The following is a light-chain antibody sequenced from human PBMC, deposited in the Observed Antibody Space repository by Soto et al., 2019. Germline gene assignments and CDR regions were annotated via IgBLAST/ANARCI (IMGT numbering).Light chain of an antibody. CDR3: TSWTTSTTMI. CDR1: SSDIVAYNF. V-gene: IGLV2-14*03. J-gene: IGLJ2*01. CDR2: DVN. Sequence: QSVLTQPASVSGSPGQSITISCTGTSSDIVAYNFVSWYQQHPGKAPKLMLYDVNIRPSGVSNRFSGSKSGNTASLTISGLQAEDEADYYCTSWTTSTTMIFGVGTKLTVL.